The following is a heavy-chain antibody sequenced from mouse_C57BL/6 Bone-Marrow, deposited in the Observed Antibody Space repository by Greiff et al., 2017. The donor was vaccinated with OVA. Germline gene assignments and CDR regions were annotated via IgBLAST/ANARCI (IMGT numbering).Heavy chain of an antibody. CDR2: IYPGSGST. CDR3: ARSWIYYYGSSFHWYFEV. V-gene: IGHV1-55*01. Sequence: QVQLQQPGAELVKPGASVKMSCKASGYTFTSYWITWVKQRPGQGLEWIGDIYPGSGSTNYNEKFKSKATLTVDTSSSTAYMQLSSLTSEDSAVYYCARSWIYYYGSSFHWYFEVWGTGTTGTVSS. J-gene: IGHJ1*03. D-gene: IGHD1-1*01. CDR1: GYTFTSYW.